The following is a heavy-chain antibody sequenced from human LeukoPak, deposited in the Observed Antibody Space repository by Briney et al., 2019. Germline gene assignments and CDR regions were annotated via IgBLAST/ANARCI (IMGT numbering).Heavy chain of an antibody. Sequence: PGGSLRLSCAASGFTFSSYSMNWVRQAPGKGLEWVSSISSSSSYIYYADSVRGRFTISRDNAKNSLYLQMNSLRAEDTAVYYCARRWPGAFDIWGQGTMVTVSS. J-gene: IGHJ3*02. CDR3: ARRWPGAFDI. CDR1: GFTFSSYS. V-gene: IGHV3-21*01. CDR2: ISSSSSYI.